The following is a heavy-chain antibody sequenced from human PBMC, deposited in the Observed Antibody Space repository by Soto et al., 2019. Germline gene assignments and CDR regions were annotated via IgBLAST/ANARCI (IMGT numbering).Heavy chain of an antibody. V-gene: IGHV1-58*01. CDR3: QVDNSGYLYSPFDI. J-gene: IGHJ3*02. CDR1: GFSSSRSA. D-gene: IGHD3-22*01. Sequence: SVKVSCKASGFSSSRSAVHCVRQARGEGLEWIGWIVGFSGNTNSAQRVHQRLSFTRDLSTSTVYMELYNLTSDDTAIYFCQVDNSGYLYSPFDIWGQGTAVTVSS. CDR2: IVGFSGNT.